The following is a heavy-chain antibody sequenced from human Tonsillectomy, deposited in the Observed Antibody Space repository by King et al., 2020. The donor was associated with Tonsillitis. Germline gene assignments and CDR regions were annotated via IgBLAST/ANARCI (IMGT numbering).Heavy chain of an antibody. J-gene: IGHJ5*02. V-gene: IGHV3-30*04. Sequence: VQLVESGGGVVQPGRSLRLSCEASGFTFSRFAMHWVRQAPGKGLDWVAIISPSGRKQNYADSVKGRFTISRDQSRNTVYLQMDSLRREDTAVYYCARWGVVATGLDTWGQGTLVTVSS. CDR1: GFTFSRFA. CDR3: ARWGVVATGLDT. D-gene: IGHD5-12*01. CDR2: ISPSGRKQ.